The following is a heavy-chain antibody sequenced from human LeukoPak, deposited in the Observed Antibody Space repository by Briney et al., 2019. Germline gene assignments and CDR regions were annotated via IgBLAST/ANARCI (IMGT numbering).Heavy chain of an antibody. CDR3: AVAHGSGRAFDI. J-gene: IGHJ3*02. CDR2: INPSGGSI. V-gene: IGHV1-46*01. D-gene: IGHD3-10*01. Sequence: ASVKVSCKASGHIFPSYYMYWVRQAPGQGLEWMGIINPSGGSIRYAQKFQGRVTMTRDTSTSTVYMELSSLRSEDTAVYYCAVAHGSGRAFDIWGQGTMVTVSS. CDR1: GHIFPSYY.